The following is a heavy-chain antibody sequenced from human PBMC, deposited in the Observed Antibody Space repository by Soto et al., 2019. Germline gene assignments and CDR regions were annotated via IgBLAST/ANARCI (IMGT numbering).Heavy chain of an antibody. CDR1: GFTFSSYA. CDR3: ARGIVSSGTRYFDL. D-gene: IGHD3-22*01. V-gene: IGHV3-30-3*01. J-gene: IGHJ2*01. Sequence: QVQLVESGGGVVQPGRSLRLSCAASGFTFSSYAMHWVRQAPGKGLEWVAVISYDGSNKYYAGSVKGRFTISRDNSKNTLYLQMNSLRAEDTAVYYCARGIVSSGTRYFDLWGRGTLVTVSS. CDR2: ISYDGSNK.